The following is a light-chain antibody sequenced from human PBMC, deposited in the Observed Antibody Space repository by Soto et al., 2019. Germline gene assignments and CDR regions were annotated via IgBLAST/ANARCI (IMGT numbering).Light chain of an antibody. J-gene: IGLJ1*01. Sequence: QSALTQPASVSGSLGQSITISCTGTGSDVGSYKYVSWYQQHPGKAPKLIIFEVSNRPSGVSDRFSGSKSGNTASLTISGLQADDEAAYYCSTYKSISSLGVFGTGTKLTVL. V-gene: IGLV2-14*01. CDR3: STYKSISSLGV. CDR2: EVS. CDR1: GSDVGSYKY.